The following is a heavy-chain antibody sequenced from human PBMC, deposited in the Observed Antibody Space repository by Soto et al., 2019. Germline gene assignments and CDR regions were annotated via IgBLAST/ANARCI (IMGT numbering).Heavy chain of an antibody. CDR1: GFTFSSYG. J-gene: IGHJ6*02. CDR2: IWYDGSNK. D-gene: IGHD3-10*01. Sequence: PGGSLRLSCAASGFTFSSYGMHWVRQAPGKGLEWVAVIWYDGSNKYYADSVKGRFTISRDNSKNTLYLQMNSLRAEDTAVYYCAREDIMGELYGSRSYGMDVWGQGTTVTVSS. V-gene: IGHV3-33*01. CDR3: AREDIMGELYGSRSYGMDV.